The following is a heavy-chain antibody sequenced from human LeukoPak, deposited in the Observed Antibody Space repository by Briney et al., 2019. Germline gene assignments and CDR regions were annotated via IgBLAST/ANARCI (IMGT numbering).Heavy chain of an antibody. Sequence: GGSLRLSCAVSGVTSGFTFSSRWMHWVRQAPGKGLEWVSVTKNDGSSTNYADSVRGRFTVSRDNAQNTVYLEMNSLRVEDTAIYYCHPLAYASKWGQGTLVTVSS. V-gene: IGHV3-74*01. CDR2: TKNDGSST. CDR3: HPLAYASK. J-gene: IGHJ4*02. CDR1: GVTSGFTFSSRW. D-gene: IGHD2-8*01.